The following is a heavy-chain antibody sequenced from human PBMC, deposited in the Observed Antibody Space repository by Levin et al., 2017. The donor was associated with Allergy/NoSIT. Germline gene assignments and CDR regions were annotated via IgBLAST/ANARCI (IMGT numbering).Heavy chain of an antibody. CDR3: ARDPGYSYGKGFDC. J-gene: IGHJ4*02. D-gene: IGHD5-18*01. CDR2: IYTSGST. Sequence: SQTLSLTCTVSGGSISSGSYHWSWIRQPAGKGLEWIGRIYTSGSTNYNPSLKSRVTISVDTSKNQFSLKLSSVTAADTAVYYCARDPGYSYGKGFDCWGQGTQVTVSS. V-gene: IGHV4-61*02. CDR1: GGSISSGSYH.